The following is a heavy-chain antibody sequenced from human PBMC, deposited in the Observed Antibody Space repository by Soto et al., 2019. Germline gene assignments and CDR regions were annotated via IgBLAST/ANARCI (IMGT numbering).Heavy chain of an antibody. CDR3: DHIAARSVIAVGLDY. D-gene: IGHD6-6*01. CDR1: GFSLTTSGVG. J-gene: IGHJ4*02. V-gene: IGHV2-5*02. Sequence: SGPTLVNPTQTLTLTCTFSGFSLTTSGVGVGWIRQPPGKALEWLALIYWDDDKRYSPSLKSRLTITKDTSKNHVVLTMTNMDRVDTATFSCDHIAARSVIAVGLDYWGQGTLFTVSS. CDR2: IYWDDDK.